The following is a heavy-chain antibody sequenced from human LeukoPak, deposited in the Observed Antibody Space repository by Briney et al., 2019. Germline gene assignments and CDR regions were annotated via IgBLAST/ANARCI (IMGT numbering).Heavy chain of an antibody. V-gene: IGHV7-4-1*02. J-gene: IGHJ1*01. CDR1: GYIFSIYA. D-gene: IGHD1-7*01. CDR2: INTNTGNP. CDR3: ARDYTVALGTTTYFQH. Sequence: ASVKVSCKASGYIFSIYAMIWVRQAPGQGLESMGWINTNTGNPTYAQGFTGRFVFSLDTSVSTAYLQISSLKAEDTAVYYCARDYTVALGTTTYFQHWGQGTLVTVSS.